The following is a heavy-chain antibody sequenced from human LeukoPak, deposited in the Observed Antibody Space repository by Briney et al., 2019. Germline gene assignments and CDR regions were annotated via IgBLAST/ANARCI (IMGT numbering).Heavy chain of an antibody. J-gene: IGHJ3*02. CDR2: IYSGGST. D-gene: IGHD3-22*01. Sequence: PGGSLRHSCAASGFTISSNYESWFRQAPGKGLEWVSVIYSGGSTYYADSVNGRFTISRDNSKNTLYLQMNSLRDEDRTVYYCARVSDSSGYRVDAFDIWGQGTMVTVSS. V-gene: IGHV3-66*02. CDR3: ARVSDSSGYRVDAFDI. CDR1: GFTISSNY.